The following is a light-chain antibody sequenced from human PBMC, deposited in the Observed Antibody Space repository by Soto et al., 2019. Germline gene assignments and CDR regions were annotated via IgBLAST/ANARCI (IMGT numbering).Light chain of an antibody. CDR3: QQRSDWPIT. CDR2: DAS. J-gene: IGKJ5*01. V-gene: IGKV3-11*01. Sequence: EIVLTQSPATLSLSPGERVTLTCRASQSVGSYLAWYQQKPGQAPSLLIYDASNRATGIPSRFSGSGSGTDFTLTISSLEPEDFAIYYCQQRSDWPITFGQGTQLEIK. CDR1: QSVGSY.